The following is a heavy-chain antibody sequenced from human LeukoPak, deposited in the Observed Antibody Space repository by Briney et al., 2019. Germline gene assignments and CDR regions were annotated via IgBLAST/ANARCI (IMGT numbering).Heavy chain of an antibody. J-gene: IGHJ4*02. CDR3: AKDQYYDFWSGTPLSPTVDY. CDR2: ISYDGSNK. D-gene: IGHD3-3*01. CDR1: GFTFSSYG. V-gene: IGHV3-30*18. Sequence: AGGSLRLSCAASGFTFSSYGMHWVRQAPGKGLEWVAVISYDGSNKYYADSVKGRFTISRDNSKNTLYLQMNSLRAEDTAVYYCAKDQYYDFWSGTPLSPTVDYWGQGTLVTVSS.